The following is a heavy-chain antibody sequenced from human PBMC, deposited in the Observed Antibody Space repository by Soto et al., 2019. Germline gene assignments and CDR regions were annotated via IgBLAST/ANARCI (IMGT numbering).Heavy chain of an antibody. Sequence: SVKVSCKASGGTFSSYAISWVRQAPGQGLEWMGGIIPIFGTANYAQKFQGRVTITADESTSTAYMELRSLRSEDTAVYYCARTPWGVFGIIIGGSNCLVPWGRGSLVNVSS. J-gene: IGHJ5*02. CDR1: GGTFSSYA. CDR2: IIPIFGTA. D-gene: IGHD1-26*01. CDR3: ARTPWGVFGIIIGGSNCLVP. V-gene: IGHV1-69*13.